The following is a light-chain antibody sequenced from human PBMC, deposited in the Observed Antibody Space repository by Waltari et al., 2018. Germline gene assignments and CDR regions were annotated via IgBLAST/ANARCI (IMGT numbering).Light chain of an antibody. CDR2: EVT. J-gene: IGLJ2*01. V-gene: IGLV2-14*01. CDR1: SSNVGHYNY. CDR3: SSYTISSAIFI. Sequence: QSALTQPTSVSGSLGQSITISCTGTSSNVGHYNYVSWYQHHPDTAPKLIIYEVTNRPSGVSTRFSGSKSGNTASLTISGLQAEDEAFYYCSSYTISSAIFIFGGGTKVTV.